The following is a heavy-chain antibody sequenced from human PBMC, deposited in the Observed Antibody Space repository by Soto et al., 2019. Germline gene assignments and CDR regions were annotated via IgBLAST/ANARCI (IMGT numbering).Heavy chain of an antibody. CDR2: IYHSGST. V-gene: IGHV4-30-2*01. Sequence: QLQLQESGSGLVKPSQTLSLTCAVSGCSISSGGYSWSWIRQPPGKGLEWIGYIYHSGSTYYNPSLKSRVTISVDRSKNQFSLELRSVTAADTAVYYCARGQVVAAQHWGQGTLVTVSS. CDR1: GCSISSGGYS. D-gene: IGHD2-15*01. J-gene: IGHJ4*02. CDR3: ARGQVVAAQH.